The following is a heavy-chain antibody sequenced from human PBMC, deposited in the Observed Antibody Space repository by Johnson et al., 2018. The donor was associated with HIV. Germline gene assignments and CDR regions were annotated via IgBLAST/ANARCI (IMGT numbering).Heavy chain of an antibody. CDR1: GFTFSSYG. V-gene: IGHV3-30*18. Sequence: QVQLVESGGGVVQPGRSLRLSCAVSGFTFSSYGMHWVRRAPGKGLEWVAVISYDGSNKYYADSVKGRFTISRDNSKSTLYLQMNSLRAEDTAVYYCANDFWSGSGIWGQGTMVTVSS. J-gene: IGHJ3*02. CDR2: ISYDGSNK. D-gene: IGHD3-3*01. CDR3: ANDFWSGSGI.